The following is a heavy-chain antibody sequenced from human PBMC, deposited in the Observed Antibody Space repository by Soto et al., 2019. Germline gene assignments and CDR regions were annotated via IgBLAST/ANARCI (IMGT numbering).Heavy chain of an antibody. CDR1: GFTFRTYT. V-gene: IGHV3-21*01. J-gene: IGHJ6*02. CDR2: IRGFSPYT. CDR3: SRDRGYDAHAYYYNAMDV. D-gene: IGHD3-10*01. Sequence: GGSLRLSCISSGFTFRTYTMNWVRQVPGKGLEWVSGIRGFSPYTFYAESVKGRFTISRDNAKNSLDLQMDSLRAEDTAVYYCSRDRGYDAHAYYYNAMDVWRQGTTVTVSS.